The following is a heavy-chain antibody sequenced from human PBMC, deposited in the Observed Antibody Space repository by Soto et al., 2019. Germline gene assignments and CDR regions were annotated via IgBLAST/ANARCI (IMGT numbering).Heavy chain of an antibody. V-gene: IGHV1-69*01. D-gene: IGHD2-21*01. CDR1: GGTFSSYA. CDR2: FIPIFGTA. CDR3: ARGLPTVNISYYSDAMDV. J-gene: IGHJ6*02. Sequence: QVQLVQSGAEVKKPGSSVKVSCKASGGTFSSYAISWVRQAPGQGLEWMGGFIPIFGTATYAQMFQGRVTITADESTSTAYMELSSLRSEDTAVYYCARGLPTVNISYYSDAMDVLGQGTTVTFSS.